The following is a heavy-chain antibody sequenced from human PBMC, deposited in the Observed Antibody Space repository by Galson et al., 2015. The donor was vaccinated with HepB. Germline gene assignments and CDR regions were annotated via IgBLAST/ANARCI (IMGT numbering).Heavy chain of an antibody. J-gene: IGHJ4*02. V-gene: IGHV1-69*04. CDR1: GGTFSTYA. CDR3: ALRTGTYPYYFDF. CDR2: IIPIFDIV. Sequence: SVKVSCKASGGTFSTYAISWVRQAPGQGLEWMGRIIPIFDIVNYAQNFQGRLTITADKSTTTAYMELRSLRSDDTAVYYCALRTGTYPYYFDFWGQGTLVAVSS. D-gene: IGHD3-10*01.